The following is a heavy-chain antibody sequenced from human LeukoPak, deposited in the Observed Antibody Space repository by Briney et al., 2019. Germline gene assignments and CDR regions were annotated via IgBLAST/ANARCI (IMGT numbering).Heavy chain of an antibody. V-gene: IGHV3-48*02. CDR1: GFTFSSYN. Sequence: PGGSLRLSCAASGFTFSSYNMSWVRQAPGKGLEWVSYISSSSGTIYYADSVKGRFTISRDNAKNSLYLQMNSLRDEDTAVYFCARGSSSWDYFDYWGQGTLVTVSS. J-gene: IGHJ4*02. D-gene: IGHD6-13*01. CDR3: ARGSSSWDYFDY. CDR2: ISSSSGTI.